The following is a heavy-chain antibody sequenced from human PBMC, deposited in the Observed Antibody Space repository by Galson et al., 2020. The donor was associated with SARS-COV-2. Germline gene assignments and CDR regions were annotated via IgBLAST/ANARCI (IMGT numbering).Heavy chain of an antibody. J-gene: IGHJ5*02. CDR2: ISYDGSNK. CDR3: ARDLGGWFDP. Sequence: GGSLRLSCAASGFTFSSYAMHWVRQAPGKGLEWVAVISYDGSNKYYADSVKGRFTISRDNSKNTLYLKMNSLRAEDTAVYYCARDLGGWFDPWGQGTLVTVSS. D-gene: IGHD1-26*01. V-gene: IGHV3-30*04. CDR1: GFTFSSYA.